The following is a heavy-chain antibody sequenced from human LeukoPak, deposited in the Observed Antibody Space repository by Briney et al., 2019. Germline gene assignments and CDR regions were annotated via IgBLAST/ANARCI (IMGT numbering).Heavy chain of an antibody. V-gene: IGHV4-61*02. CDR3: ARAYSGSYYEPSPFDY. Sequence: SSETPSLTCTVSGGSISSGSYYWSWIRQPAGKGLEWIGRIYTSGSTNYNPSLKSRVTISVDTSKNQFSLKLSSVTAADTAVYYCARAYSGSYYEPSPFDYWGQGTLVTVSS. CDR1: GGSISSGSYY. J-gene: IGHJ4*02. CDR2: IYTSGST. D-gene: IGHD1-26*01.